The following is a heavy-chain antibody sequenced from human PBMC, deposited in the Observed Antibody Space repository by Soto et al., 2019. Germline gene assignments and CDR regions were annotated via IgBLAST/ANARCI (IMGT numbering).Heavy chain of an antibody. J-gene: IGHJ3*02. CDR1: GGSISSSSYY. D-gene: IGHD5-18*01. Sequence: SETLSLTCTVSGGSISSSSYYWGWIRQPPGKGLEWIGCIYYSGSTYYNPSLKSRVTISVDTSKNQFSLKLSSVTAADTAVYYCARFDMGNSYGPRMDAFDIWGQGTMVTVSS. CDR3: ARFDMGNSYGPRMDAFDI. CDR2: IYYSGST. V-gene: IGHV4-39*01.